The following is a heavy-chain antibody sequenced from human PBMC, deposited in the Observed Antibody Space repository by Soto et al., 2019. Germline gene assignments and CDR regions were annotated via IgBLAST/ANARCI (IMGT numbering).Heavy chain of an antibody. Sequence: GGSLRLSCAASGFTFSSYWMHWVRQAPGKGLVWVSRINSDGSSTSYADPVKGRFTISRDNAKNTLYLQMNSLRAEDTAVYYCATAAYSNYVGYYYYMDVWGKGTTVTVSS. CDR2: INSDGSST. J-gene: IGHJ6*03. CDR1: GFTFSSYW. CDR3: ATAAYSNYVGYYYYMDV. D-gene: IGHD4-4*01. V-gene: IGHV3-74*01.